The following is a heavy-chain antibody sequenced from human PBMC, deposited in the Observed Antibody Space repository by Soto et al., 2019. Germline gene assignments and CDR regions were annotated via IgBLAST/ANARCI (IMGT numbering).Heavy chain of an antibody. J-gene: IGHJ6*02. CDR1: GFTFSSYS. D-gene: IGHD2-15*01. CDR2: ISSSSRYI. V-gene: IGHV3-21*01. Sequence: PGGSLRLSCAPSGFTFSSYSMNWVHQAPGMGLEWVSSISSSSRYIYYADSVRGRFTISRDNAKNSLYLQINSLRAEDTAVYYCARDRLVAATSAPPYCYYGMDVWCQGTTLNVSS. CDR3: ARDRLVAATSAPPYCYYGMDV.